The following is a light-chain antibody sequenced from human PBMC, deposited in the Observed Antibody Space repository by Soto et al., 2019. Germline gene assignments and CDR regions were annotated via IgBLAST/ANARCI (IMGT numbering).Light chain of an antibody. V-gene: IGLV2-14*01. Sequence: QSALTHPASVSGSPGQSITISCTGTSSYFGDYNYVSWYQQHPGKAPKLMIYEVTNRPSGVSNRFSGSKSGNTASLIISGLQAEDESDYYCSSYTSRSTPMVFGTGTKVTVL. CDR3: SSYTSRSTPMV. J-gene: IGLJ1*01. CDR2: EVT. CDR1: SSYFGDYNY.